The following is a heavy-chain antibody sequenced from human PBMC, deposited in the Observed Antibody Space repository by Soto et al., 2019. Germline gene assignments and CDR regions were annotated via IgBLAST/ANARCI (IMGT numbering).Heavy chain of an antibody. D-gene: IGHD3-22*01. CDR1: GFTFSSYA. Sequence: PGGSLRLSCAASGFTFSSYAMSWVRQAPGKGLEWVSAISGSGGSTYYADSVKGRFTISRDNSKNTLYLQMNSLRAEDTAVYYCAKQPQDYYDSSDINYFDYWGQGTLVTVS. CDR3: AKQPQDYYDSSDINYFDY. CDR2: ISGSGGST. J-gene: IGHJ4*02. V-gene: IGHV3-23*01.